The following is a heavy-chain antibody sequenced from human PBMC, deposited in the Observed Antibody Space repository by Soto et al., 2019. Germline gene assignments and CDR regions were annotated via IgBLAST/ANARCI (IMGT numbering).Heavy chain of an antibody. V-gene: IGHV4-31*03. CDR1: GGSISSGGYY. CDR3: ARGGGSYRFDY. D-gene: IGHD3-16*02. J-gene: IGHJ4*02. Sequence: QVQLQESGPGLVKPSQTLSLTCTVSGGSISSGGYYLSWIRQHPGKGLEWIGYIYYSGTTYYNPSLKSRVTKTADTSKNRFSLELSSVTAADTAVYYCARGGGSYRFDYWGQGTLVTVSS. CDR2: IYYSGTT.